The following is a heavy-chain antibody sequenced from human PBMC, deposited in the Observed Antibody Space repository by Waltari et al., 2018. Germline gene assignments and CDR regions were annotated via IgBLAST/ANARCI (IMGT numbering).Heavy chain of an antibody. CDR1: GCTCSSYG. CDR3: AKGSRWVAANMDV. J-gene: IGHJ6*03. CDR2: IRYDGSNK. Sequence: QVQLVESGGGVVQPGGSLRLSCAGSGCTCSSYGLHCVRKAPGKGLEWVAFIRYDGSNKYYADSVKGRFTISRDNSKNTLYLQMNSLRAEDTAVYYCAKGSRWVAANMDVWGKGTTVTVSS. D-gene: IGHD2-15*01. V-gene: IGHV3-30*02.